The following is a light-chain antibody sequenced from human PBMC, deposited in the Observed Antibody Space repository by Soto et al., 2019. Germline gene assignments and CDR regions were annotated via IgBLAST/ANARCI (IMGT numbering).Light chain of an antibody. CDR3: QQYIDWPPGT. CDR2: DTS. CDR1: QSVSSS. J-gene: IGKJ1*01. Sequence: EIVVTQSPATLSVSPGERVTLSWRASQSVSSSLAWYQQRPGQAPRLLIYDTSTRAAGISARFSGSGSGTEFTLTISSLQSEDFAVYYCQQYIDWPPGTFGQGTAVEIK. V-gene: IGKV3-15*01.